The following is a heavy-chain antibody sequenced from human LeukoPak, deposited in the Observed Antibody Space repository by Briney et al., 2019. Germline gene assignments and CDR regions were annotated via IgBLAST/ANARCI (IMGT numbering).Heavy chain of an antibody. Sequence: SETLSLTCTVSGGSVSRGNYYWSWIRQPPGKGLEWIGYIFYSGSTTYSPSLRSRVTISVDTSKNQFSLRLNSVTAADSAVYYCARVKTGLDYWGQGTLVTVSS. CDR3: ARVKTGLDY. J-gene: IGHJ4*02. CDR1: GGSVSRGNYY. D-gene: IGHD3-9*01. CDR2: IFYSGST. V-gene: IGHV4-61*01.